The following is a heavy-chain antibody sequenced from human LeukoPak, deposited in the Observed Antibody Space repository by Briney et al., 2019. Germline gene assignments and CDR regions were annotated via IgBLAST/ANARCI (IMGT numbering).Heavy chain of an antibody. CDR2: IYSSGRT. CDR3: ARAPAGCGGTCSFDY. J-gene: IGHJ4*02. Sequence: SETLSLTCTVSGASMSNSFWSWIRQPAGKGLEWIGRIYSSGRTNYNPSLKSRVTLSIDTSNNQFSLKLTSVTAADTALYYCARAPAGCGGTCSFDYWGQGTLVTVSS. V-gene: IGHV4-4*07. D-gene: IGHD2-15*01. CDR1: GASMSNSF.